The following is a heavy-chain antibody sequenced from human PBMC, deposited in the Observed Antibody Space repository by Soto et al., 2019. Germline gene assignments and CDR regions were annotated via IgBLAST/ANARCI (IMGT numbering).Heavy chain of an antibody. D-gene: IGHD4-17*01. CDR1: GYTLTSYD. Sequence: QVQLVQSGAEVKKPGASVKVSCKDSGYTLTSYDINWVRQATGQGLEWMGWMNPNSGNTGYAQKFQGRVPMTRNTSIRTAYRELSSLRSEDTAVYFWARTLYGANVDYWGRGTLVTVSS. CDR3: ARTLYGANVDY. J-gene: IGHJ4*02. V-gene: IGHV1-8*01. CDR2: MNPNSGNT.